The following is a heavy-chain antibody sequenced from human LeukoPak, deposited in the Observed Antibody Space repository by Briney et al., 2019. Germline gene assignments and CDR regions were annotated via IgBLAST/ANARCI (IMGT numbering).Heavy chain of an antibody. CDR3: AREGRYSGSYYSLDY. J-gene: IGHJ4*02. D-gene: IGHD1-26*01. V-gene: IGHV3-9*03. CDR2: ISWNSGSI. Sequence: DRSLRLSCAASGFSFDDYAMHWVRQAPGKGLEWVSGISWNSGSIGYADSVKGRFTISRDNAKNSLYLQMNSLRAEDMALYYCAREGRYSGSYYSLDYWGQGTLVTVSS. CDR1: GFSFDDYA.